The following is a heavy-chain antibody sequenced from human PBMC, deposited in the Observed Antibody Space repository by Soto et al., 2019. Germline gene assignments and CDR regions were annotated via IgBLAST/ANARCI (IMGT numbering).Heavy chain of an antibody. CDR1: GGTFSSYA. V-gene: IGHV1-69*06. CDR3: ASRPPHLWISRPHQPCGP. D-gene: IGHD3-3*01. Sequence: QVQLVQSGAEVKKPGSSVKVSCKASGGTFSSYAISWVRQAPGQGLEWMGGIIPIFGTANYAQKFQGRVTITPDKATSTGYMDRSSLRAQDPAAYDRASRPPHLWISRPHQPCGPRGRGSLVAVSS. J-gene: IGHJ5*02. CDR2: IIPIFGTA.